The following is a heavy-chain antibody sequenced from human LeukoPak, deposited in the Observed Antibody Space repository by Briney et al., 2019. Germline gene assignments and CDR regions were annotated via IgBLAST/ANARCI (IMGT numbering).Heavy chain of an antibody. V-gene: IGHV4-59*08. CDR2: IYYSGST. J-gene: IGHJ4*02. Sequence: PSETLSLTCTVSGGSISSYFWSWIRQPPGKGLEWIGYIYYSGSTNYNPSLKSRVTMSVDTSKNQFSLKLSSVTAADTAVYYCARIDRAVAGTIDYWGQGSLVTVSP. CDR1: GGSISSYF. CDR3: ARIDRAVAGTIDY. D-gene: IGHD6-19*01.